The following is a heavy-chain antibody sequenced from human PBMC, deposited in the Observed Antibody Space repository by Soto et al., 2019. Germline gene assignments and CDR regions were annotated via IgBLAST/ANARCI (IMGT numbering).Heavy chain of an antibody. J-gene: IGHJ4*02. Sequence: SEDLSLTCAVYGGSFSGYYWSWIRQPPAKGLERVGANNHSGSTNYNTLLKSRVTISVDTSKNQFTLKLSYVTDADSVVYYCARGLDGAGNYWGQGTLITVSS. D-gene: IGHD4-17*01. CDR3: ARGLDGAGNY. V-gene: IGHV4-34*01. CDR1: GGSFSGYY. CDR2: NNHSGST.